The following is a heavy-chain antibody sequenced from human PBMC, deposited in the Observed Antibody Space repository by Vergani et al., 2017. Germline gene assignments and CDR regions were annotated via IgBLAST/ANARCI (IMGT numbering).Heavy chain of an antibody. J-gene: IGHJ4*02. CDR3: ARVEVVPAAKFDY. Sequence: QVQLVQSWAEVRKSGASVKVSCSFSGFTITSYGIHWVQQSPGQGLEWMGWINPNSGGTNYAQKFQGRVTMTRDTSISTAYMELSRLRSDDTAVYYCARVEVVPAAKFDYWGQGTLVTVSS. V-gene: IGHV1-2*02. D-gene: IGHD2-2*01. CDR1: GFTITSYG. CDR2: INPNSGGT.